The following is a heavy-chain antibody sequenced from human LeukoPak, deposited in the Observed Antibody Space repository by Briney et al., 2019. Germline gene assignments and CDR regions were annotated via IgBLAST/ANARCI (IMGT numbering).Heavy chain of an antibody. CDR2: IGTGGNT. J-gene: IGHJ4*02. Sequence: GGSLRLSCAASGFTFSSYDFHWVRQGTGKGLEWVSSIGTGGNTYYLASVKGRFTISRDNAKDSLYLQMNNLRVEDTALYYCTRGSPHRFDYWGQGTLVTVSS. CDR1: GFTFSSYD. CDR3: TRGSPHRFDY. V-gene: IGHV3-13*01.